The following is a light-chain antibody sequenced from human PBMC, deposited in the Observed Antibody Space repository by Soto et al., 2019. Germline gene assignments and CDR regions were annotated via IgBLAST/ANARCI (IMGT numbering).Light chain of an antibody. CDR3: QQYNSYPWT. Sequence: DIQMTQSPSTLSASVGDRVTITCRASQSISSWLAWYQQNPGKAPKLLIYKASSIESGVPSRFSGSGAGTEFTLTISSLQPDDFANYYCQQYNSYPWTFGQGTKVDIK. CDR1: QSISSW. V-gene: IGKV1-5*03. J-gene: IGKJ1*01. CDR2: KAS.